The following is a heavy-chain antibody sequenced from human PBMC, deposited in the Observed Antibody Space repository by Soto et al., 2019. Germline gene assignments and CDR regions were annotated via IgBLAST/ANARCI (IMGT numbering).Heavy chain of an antibody. D-gene: IGHD3-16*01. CDR1: GGTFSSYA. V-gene: IGHV1-69*12. J-gene: IGHJ4*02. CDR3: ARDGPSRGEGDNYFDY. CDR2: IIPIFSTA. Sequence: QVQLVQSGAEVKKPGSSVKVCCKASGGTFSSYAISWVRQAPGQGLEWMGGIIPIFSTANYAQKFQGRVTITADESTSTAYMELSSLRSEDTAVYYCARDGPSRGEGDNYFDYWGQGTLVTVSS.